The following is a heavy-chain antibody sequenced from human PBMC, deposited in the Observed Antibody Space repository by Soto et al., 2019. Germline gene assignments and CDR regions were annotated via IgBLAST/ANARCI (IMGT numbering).Heavy chain of an antibody. CDR1: GGSISGSDYS. V-gene: IGHV4-39*01. CDR3: VDMRGQWLPRD. J-gene: IGHJ4*02. Sequence: QLQLQESGPGLVRPSETLSLTCTVSGGSISGSDYSWGRVRQPPGKGLEWLGTIHYSGTAYYSPSLMSRVTISVYTSKNQFSLPLRCVTAAETAVYYCVDMRGQWLPRDCGQGNRVTVSS. D-gene: IGHD3-22*01. CDR2: IHYSGTA.